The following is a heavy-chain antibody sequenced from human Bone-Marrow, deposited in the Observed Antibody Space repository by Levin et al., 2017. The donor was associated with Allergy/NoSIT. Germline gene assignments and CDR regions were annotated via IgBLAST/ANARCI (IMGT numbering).Heavy chain of an antibody. D-gene: IGHD1-26*01. CDR1: GGTFSSYA. V-gene: IGHV1-69*01. CDR3: ARGGADPIHWFDP. CDR2: IIPIFGTA. Sequence: KISCKASGGTFSSYAISWVRQAPGQGLEWMGGIIPIFGTANYAQKFQGRVTITADESTSTAYMELSSLRSEDTAVYYCARGGADPIHWFDPWGQGTLVTVSS. J-gene: IGHJ5*02.